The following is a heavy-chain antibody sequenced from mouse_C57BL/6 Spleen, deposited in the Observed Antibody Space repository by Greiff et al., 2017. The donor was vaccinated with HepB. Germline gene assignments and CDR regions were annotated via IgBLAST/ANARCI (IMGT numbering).Heavy chain of an antibody. Sequence: QVQLQQSGAELVRPRTSVKVSCKASGYAFTNYLIEWVKQRPGQGLEWIGVINPGSGGTNYNEKFKGKATLTADKSSSTAYMQLSSLTSEDSAVYFCAGYYGSPWFAYWGQGTLVTVSA. J-gene: IGHJ3*01. CDR2: INPGSGGT. CDR1: GYAFTNYL. CDR3: AGYYGSPWFAY. D-gene: IGHD1-1*01. V-gene: IGHV1-54*01.